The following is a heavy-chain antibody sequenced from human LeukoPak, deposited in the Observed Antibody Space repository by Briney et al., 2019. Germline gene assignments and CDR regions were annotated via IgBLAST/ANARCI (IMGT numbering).Heavy chain of an antibody. Sequence: ASVKVSCKASGYIFTNHYMHWVRQAPGQGLEWMGLINPSGSSTLYAEKFRGRIIMTRDMSTATDYMELSSLRSEDTAVYYCARDNSIADRGWWFDPWGQGALVTVSS. J-gene: IGHJ5*02. CDR1: GYIFTNHY. D-gene: IGHD4-23*01. V-gene: IGHV1-46*01. CDR3: ARDNSIADRGWWFDP. CDR2: INPSGSST.